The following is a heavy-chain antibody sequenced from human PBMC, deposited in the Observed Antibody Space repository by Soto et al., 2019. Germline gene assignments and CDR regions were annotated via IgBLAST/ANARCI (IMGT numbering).Heavy chain of an antibody. CDR1: GFTVSSNY. V-gene: IGHV3-53*04. CDR3: ARGDNILTGYYSPVY. CDR2: IYSGGST. J-gene: IGHJ4*02. D-gene: IGHD3-9*01. Sequence: PGGSLRLSCAASGFTVSSNYMSWVRQAPGKGLEWVSVIYSGGSTYYADSVKGRFTISRHNSKNTLYLQMNSLRAEDTAVYYCARGDNILTGYYSPVYWGQGTLVTVSS.